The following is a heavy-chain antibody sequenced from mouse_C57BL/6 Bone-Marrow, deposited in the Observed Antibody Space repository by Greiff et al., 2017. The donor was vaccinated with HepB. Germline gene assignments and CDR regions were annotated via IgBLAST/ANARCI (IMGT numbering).Heavy chain of an antibody. V-gene: IGHV1-18*01. CDR3: ARRIYYGSSLYFDV. D-gene: IGHD1-1*01. J-gene: IGHJ1*03. CDR2: INPNNGGT. Sequence: VQLQQSGPELVKPGASVQIPCKASGYTFTDYNMDWVKQSHGKSLEWIGDINPNNGGTIYNQKFKGKATLTVDKSSSTAYMELRSLTSEDTAVYYCARRIYYGSSLYFDVWGTGTTVTVSS. CDR1: GYTFTDYN.